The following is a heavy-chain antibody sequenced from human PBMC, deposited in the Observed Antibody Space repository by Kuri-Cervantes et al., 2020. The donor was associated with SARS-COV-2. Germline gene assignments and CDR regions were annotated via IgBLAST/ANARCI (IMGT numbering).Heavy chain of an antibody. V-gene: IGHV4-39*07. CDR1: GGSTSSQSYY. CDR2: VYYSGTT. Sequence: SETLSLTCTVSGGSTSSQSYYWGWIRQPPGKGLEWIGSVYYSGTTYYNPSLKSRVTISLDTPKNQFSLKLSSVTAADTAVYYCARDVVTGNRVGPTSDAFDIWGQGTMVTV. D-gene: IGHD1-20*01. J-gene: IGHJ3*02. CDR3: ARDVVTGNRVGPTSDAFDI.